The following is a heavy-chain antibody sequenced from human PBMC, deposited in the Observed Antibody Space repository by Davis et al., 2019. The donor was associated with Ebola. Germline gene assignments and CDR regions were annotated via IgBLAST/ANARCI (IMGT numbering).Heavy chain of an antibody. Sequence: GSLRLSCAASGFTFSTYSMSWVRQPPGKGLEWIGYIYYSGSTNYNPSLKSRVTISVDTSKNQFSLNLKSVTAADTAVYYCARGWDSSGWQHWGQGTLVTVSS. CDR2: IYYSGST. CDR3: ARGWDSSGWQH. CDR1: GFTFSTYS. D-gene: IGHD6-19*01. V-gene: IGHV4-59*08. J-gene: IGHJ4*02.